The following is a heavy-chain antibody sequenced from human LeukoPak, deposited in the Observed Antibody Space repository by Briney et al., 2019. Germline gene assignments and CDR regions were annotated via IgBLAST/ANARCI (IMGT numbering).Heavy chain of an antibody. Sequence: SETLSLTCTVSGGSISSYYWSWIRQPPGKGLEWIGYIYYSGSTNYNPSLKSRVTISVDTSKNQFSLKLSSVTAADTAVYYCARDRPAGRNTVAKGYFDYWGQGTLVAVSS. V-gene: IGHV4-59*01. J-gene: IGHJ4*02. CDR1: GGSISSYY. D-gene: IGHD4-23*01. CDR2: IYYSGST. CDR3: ARDRPAGRNTVAKGYFDY.